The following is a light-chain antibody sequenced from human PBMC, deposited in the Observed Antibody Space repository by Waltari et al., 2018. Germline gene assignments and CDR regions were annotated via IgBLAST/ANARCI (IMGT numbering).Light chain of an antibody. CDR2: GST. CDR1: GPNIRAGYD. J-gene: IGLJ3*02. V-gene: IGLV1-40*01. Sequence: QSVLTQPPSVSGAPGQRVTISCTGSGPNIRAGYDVPWYQQLPRAAPKLLIYGSTSRPLGVPDRFFGSTSGTSASLAITGLQAEDEADYYCQSYDTSLRVVFGGGTKLTVL. CDR3: QSYDTSLRVV.